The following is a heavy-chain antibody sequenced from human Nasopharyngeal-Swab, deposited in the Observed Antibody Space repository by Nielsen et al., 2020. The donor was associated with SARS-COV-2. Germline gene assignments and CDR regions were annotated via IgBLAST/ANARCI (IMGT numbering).Heavy chain of an antibody. V-gene: IGHV1-2*04. CDR2: INPNSGGT. Sequence: ASVKVSFQASGYTFTRYYMHWVRQAPGQRVEWMGWINPNSGGTNYAQKFQGWVTMTRDTSISTAYMELSRLRSDDTAVYYCARSHIVVVTDAFDIWGQGTMVTVSS. CDR3: ARSHIVVVTDAFDI. CDR1: GYTFTRYY. J-gene: IGHJ3*02. D-gene: IGHD2-21*02.